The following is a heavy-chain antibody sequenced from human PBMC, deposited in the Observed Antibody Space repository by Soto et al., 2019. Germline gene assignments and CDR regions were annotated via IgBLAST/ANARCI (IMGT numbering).Heavy chain of an antibody. J-gene: IGHJ4*02. CDR3: ARRAVGGRYSDWLLYIDY. D-gene: IGHD3-9*01. CDR2: IYYSGST. Sequence: SETLSLTCSVSGGSISSSSYYWGWIRQPPGKGLEWIGSIYYSGSTYYNPSLKSRLTISVDTSKNQFSLKLSSVTAADTAVYYCARRAVGGRYSDWLLYIDYWGQGALVTVSS. V-gene: IGHV4-39*01. CDR1: GGSISSSSYY.